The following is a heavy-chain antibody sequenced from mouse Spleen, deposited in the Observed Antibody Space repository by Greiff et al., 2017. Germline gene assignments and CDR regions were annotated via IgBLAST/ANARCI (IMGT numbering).Heavy chain of an antibody. J-gene: IGHJ2*01. CDR2: ISSGGSYT. CDR3: ARHGDSNYYFDY. D-gene: IGHD2-5*01. CDR1: GFTFSSYG. Sequence: EVKLMESGGDLVKPGGSLKLSCAASGFTFSSYGMSWVRQTPDKRLEWVATISSGGSYTYYPDSVKGRFTISRDNAKNTLYLQMSSLKSEDTAMYYCARHGDSNYYFDYWGQGTTLTVSS. V-gene: IGHV5-6*01.